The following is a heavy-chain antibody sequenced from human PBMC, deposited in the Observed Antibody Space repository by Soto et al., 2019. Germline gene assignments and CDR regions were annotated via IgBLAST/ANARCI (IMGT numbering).Heavy chain of an antibody. J-gene: IGHJ6*02. CDR2: IYYSGST. Sequence: PSVTLSLPYTVSGGSISSGDYYWIWIRQPPGKGLEWIGYIYYSGSTYYNPSLKSRVTISVDTSKNQFSLKLSSVTAADTAVYYCARGTPPYYYYGMDVWGQGTTVTVSS. CDR3: ARGTPPYYYYGMDV. CDR1: GGSISSGDYY. D-gene: IGHD3-10*01. V-gene: IGHV4-30-4*01.